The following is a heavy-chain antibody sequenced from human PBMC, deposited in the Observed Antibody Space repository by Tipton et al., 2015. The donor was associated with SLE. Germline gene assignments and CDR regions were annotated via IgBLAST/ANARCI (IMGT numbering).Heavy chain of an antibody. CDR1: GGSFSGYY. CDR2: INHSGDT. CDR3: ARTGVRGAVASYWYFDL. V-gene: IGHV4-34*01. D-gene: IGHD6-19*01. Sequence: TLSLTCAVYGGSFSGYYWSWIRQPPGKGLEWIGEINHSGDTNYNPSLESRVTISVDTSKNQFSLKLSSVTAADTAVYYCARTGVRGAVASYWYFDLWGRGTLVTVSS. J-gene: IGHJ2*01.